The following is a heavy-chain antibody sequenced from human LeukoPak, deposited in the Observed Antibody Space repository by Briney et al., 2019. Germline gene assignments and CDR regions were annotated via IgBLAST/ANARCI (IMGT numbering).Heavy chain of an antibody. CDR3: AGAYYHDSSGPPPGAFDI. CDR2: ISWNSGSI. D-gene: IGHD3-22*01. Sequence: GGSLRLSCAASGFTFDDYAMHWVRQAPGKGLEWVSGISWNSGSIGYADSVEGRFTISRDNAKNSLYLQMNSLRAEDTALYYCAGAYYHDSSGPPPGAFDIWGQGTMVTVSS. V-gene: IGHV3-9*01. CDR1: GFTFDDYA. J-gene: IGHJ3*02.